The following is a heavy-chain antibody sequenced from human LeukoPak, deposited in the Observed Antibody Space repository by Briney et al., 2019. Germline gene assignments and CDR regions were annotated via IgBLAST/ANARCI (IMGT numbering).Heavy chain of an antibody. Sequence: GGSLRLSCAASGFTFSSCGMHWVRQAPGKGLEWVAFIRYDGSNKYYADSVKGRFTISRDNSKNTLYLQMNSLRAEDTAVYYCASHPATTVTTFDYWGQGTLVTVSS. V-gene: IGHV3-30*02. CDR1: GFTFSSCG. J-gene: IGHJ4*02. CDR2: IRYDGSNK. CDR3: ASHPATTVTTFDY. D-gene: IGHD4-17*01.